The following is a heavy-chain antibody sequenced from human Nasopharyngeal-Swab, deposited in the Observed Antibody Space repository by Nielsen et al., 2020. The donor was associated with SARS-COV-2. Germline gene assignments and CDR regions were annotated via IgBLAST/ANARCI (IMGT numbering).Heavy chain of an antibody. D-gene: IGHD2/OR15-2a*01. CDR3: ARGPEYALFDF. CDR1: GGSISSSSYY. J-gene: IGHJ4*02. CDR2: INHSGST. V-gene: IGHV4-39*07. Sequence: SETLSLTCTVSGGSISSSSYYWSWIRQPPGKGLEWIGEINHSGSTNYNPSLKSRVTISVDTSKNQFSLKLSSVTAADTAVYYCARGPEYALFDFWGQGTLVTVSS.